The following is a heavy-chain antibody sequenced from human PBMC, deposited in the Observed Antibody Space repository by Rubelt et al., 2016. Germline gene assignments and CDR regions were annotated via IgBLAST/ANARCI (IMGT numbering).Heavy chain of an antibody. V-gene: IGHV4-59*01. Sequence: QVQLQESGPGLVKPSETLSLTCTVSGGSISSYYWSWIRQPPGKGLEWIGYIYYSGSTNYNPSLKSRVTISVDTSKNQFSLKLSSVTAADTAVYYCARGDRYSGSYPDYWGQGTLVTVSS. D-gene: IGHD1-26*01. CDR2: IYYSGST. J-gene: IGHJ4*02. CDR1: GGSISSYY. CDR3: ARGDRYSGSYPDY.